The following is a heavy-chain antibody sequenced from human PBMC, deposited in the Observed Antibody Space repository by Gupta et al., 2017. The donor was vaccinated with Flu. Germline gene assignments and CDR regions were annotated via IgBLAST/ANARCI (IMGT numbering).Heavy chain of an antibody. V-gene: IGHV3-53*02. CDR3: ARDEQYCSSTSCYTHDY. Sequence: EVQLVETGGGLIQPGGSLRLPCAASGFTVSSNYMSWVRQAPGKGLEWVSVIYSGGSTYYADSVKGRFTISRDNSKNTLYLQMNSLRAEDTAVYYCARDEQYCSSTSCYTHDYWGQGTLVTVSS. D-gene: IGHD2-2*02. CDR1: GFTVSSNY. CDR2: IYSGGST. J-gene: IGHJ4*02.